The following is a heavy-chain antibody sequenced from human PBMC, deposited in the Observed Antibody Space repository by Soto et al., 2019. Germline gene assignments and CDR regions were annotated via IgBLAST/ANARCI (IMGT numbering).Heavy chain of an antibody. J-gene: IGHJ4*02. CDR3: VREYLGELL. Sequence: GGSLRLSCAASEFPFSSYAMMWIRQAPGKGPEWVSKISSGGRDKFYGDSVKGRFTISRDNAKKSLYLQMSGLRVEDTAVYYCVREYLGELLWDQGTRVTVSS. V-gene: IGHV3-48*03. D-gene: IGHD3-16*01. CDR2: ISSGGRDK. CDR1: EFPFSSYA.